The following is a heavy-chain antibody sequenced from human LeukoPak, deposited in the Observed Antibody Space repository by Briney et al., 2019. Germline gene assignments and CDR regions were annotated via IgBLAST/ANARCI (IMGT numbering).Heavy chain of an antibody. CDR3: EKDGSGSYYSND. CDR1: GFTFSIYE. J-gene: IGHJ4*02. CDR2: ISGSGGST. V-gene: IGHV3-23*01. D-gene: IGHD3-10*01. Sequence: PGGSLRLSCAASGFTFSIYEMRWVRQAPGKGLEWVSAISGSGGSTYYADSVKGRFTISRDNYKNTLYLQMNSVRSEDTAVYYCEKDGSGSYYSNDWGQGTLVTVSS.